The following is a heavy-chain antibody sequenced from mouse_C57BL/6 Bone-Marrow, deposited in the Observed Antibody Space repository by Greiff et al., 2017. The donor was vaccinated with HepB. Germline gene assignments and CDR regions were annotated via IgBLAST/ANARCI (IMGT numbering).Heavy chain of an antibody. CDR3: ARRGPPYYYTAVDY. CDR2: INPYNGGT. D-gene: IGHD1-1*01. Sequence: EVQLQQSGPVLVKPGASVKMSCKASGYTFTDYYMNWVKQSHGKCLEWIGVINPYNGGTSYNQKFKGKATLTVDKSSSTAYMELNSLTSEDSAVYYCARRGPPYYYTAVDYWGQGTSVTVSS. CDR1: GYTFTDYY. J-gene: IGHJ4*01. V-gene: IGHV1-19*01.